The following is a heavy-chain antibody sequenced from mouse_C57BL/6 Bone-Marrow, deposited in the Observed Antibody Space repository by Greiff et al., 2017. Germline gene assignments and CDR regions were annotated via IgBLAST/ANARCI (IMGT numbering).Heavy chain of an antibody. Sequence: VQLQQSGAELVKPGASVKMSCKASGYTFTSYWITWVKQRPGQGLEWIGDIYPGSGSTNYNEKFKSKATLTVDTSSSTAYMQLSSLTSEDSAVYYCAREALYYGSSPWYFDVWGTGTTVTVSS. CDR1: GYTFTSYW. J-gene: IGHJ1*03. CDR2: IYPGSGST. V-gene: IGHV1-55*01. D-gene: IGHD1-1*01. CDR3: AREALYYGSSPWYFDV.